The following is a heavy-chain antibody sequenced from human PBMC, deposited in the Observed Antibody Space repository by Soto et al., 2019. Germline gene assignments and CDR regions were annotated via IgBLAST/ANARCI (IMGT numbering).Heavy chain of an antibody. J-gene: IGHJ4*02. CDR2: VYWDDDK. V-gene: IGHV2-5*02. Sequence: QITLKESGPTLVKPTQPLTVTCTFSGFSLTTSGVGVGWIRQSPGKVLEWLALVYWDDDKRYSPSLKTRLTITKDNSAKKVVLTLTNMDPVDTGTYFCAHSQGPLDYWGQGILVTVSS. CDR3: AHSQGPLDY. CDR1: GFSLTTSGVG.